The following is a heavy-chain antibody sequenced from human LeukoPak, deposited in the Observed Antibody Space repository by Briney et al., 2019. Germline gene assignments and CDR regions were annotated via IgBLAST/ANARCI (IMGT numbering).Heavy chain of an antibody. J-gene: IGHJ6*02. CDR1: GGSISSYY. CDR2: IYYSGST. V-gene: IGHV4-59*08. D-gene: IGHD3-3*01. CDR3: ASSQIILEWLSYGMDV. Sequence: PSETLSLTCTVSGGSISSYYWSWIRQPPGKGLEWIGYIYYSGSTNYNPSLKSRVTISVDTSKNQFSLKLSSVTAADTAVYYCASSQIILEWLSYGMDVWGQGTTVTVSS.